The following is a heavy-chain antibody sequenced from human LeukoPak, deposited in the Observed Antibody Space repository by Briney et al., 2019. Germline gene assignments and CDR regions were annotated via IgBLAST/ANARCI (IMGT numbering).Heavy chain of an antibody. CDR2: ISYDGSNK. CDR1: GFTFSSYA. V-gene: IGHV3-30*04. J-gene: IGHJ4*02. CDR3: ARAPFGVVVAASTRGFDY. Sequence: GGSLRLSCAASGFTFSSYAMHWVRQAPGKGLEWVAVISYDGSNKYYADSVKGRFTISRDNSKNTLYLQMNSLRAEDTAVYYCARAPFGVVVAASTRGFDYGGQGTLVTVSS. D-gene: IGHD2-15*01.